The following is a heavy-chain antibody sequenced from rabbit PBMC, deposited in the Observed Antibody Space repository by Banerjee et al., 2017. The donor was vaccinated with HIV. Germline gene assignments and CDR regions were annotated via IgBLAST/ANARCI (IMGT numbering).Heavy chain of an antibody. CDR1: GFDFSSYG. CDR2: IDPVFGST. V-gene: IGHV1S47*01. D-gene: IGHD1-1*01. CDR3: VRGLYASSSGYYYPGGNL. Sequence: QEQLVESGGGLVQPGGSLKLSCKASGFDFSSYGVSWVRQAPGKGLEWIGYIDPVFGSTYYASWVNGRFTISSHNAQNTLYLQLNSLTAADTATYFCVRGLYASSSGYYYPGGNLWGQGTLVTVS. J-gene: IGHJ4*01.